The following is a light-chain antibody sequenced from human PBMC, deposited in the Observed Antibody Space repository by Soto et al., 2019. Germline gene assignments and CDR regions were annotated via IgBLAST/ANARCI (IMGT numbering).Light chain of an antibody. CDR1: SSNIGAGFD. J-gene: IGLJ1*01. V-gene: IGLV1-40*01. Sequence: QSVLTQPPSVSGAPGQRVIMSCTGSSSNIGAGFDVHWYQQLPGSASTLLIYDNTNRPTGVPDRFSGSKGGTSASLTITGLQADDEADYYCQSYDISLRGNVFGPGTKLTVL. CDR3: QSYDISLRGNV. CDR2: DNT.